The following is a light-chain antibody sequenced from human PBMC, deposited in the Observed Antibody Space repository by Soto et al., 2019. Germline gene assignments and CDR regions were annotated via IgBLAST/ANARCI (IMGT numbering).Light chain of an antibody. CDR2: GAS. V-gene: IGKV3-20*01. J-gene: IGKJ1*01. Sequence: EIVLTQSPGTLSLSPGERATLSCRASESVRSTYLAWYQQKPGQAPRLVIYGASSRATGIPDRFSGSGSGTDFTLTISRLEPEDFAVYYCQQYGRSPWTFGQGTKVEIK. CDR1: ESVRSTY. CDR3: QQYGRSPWT.